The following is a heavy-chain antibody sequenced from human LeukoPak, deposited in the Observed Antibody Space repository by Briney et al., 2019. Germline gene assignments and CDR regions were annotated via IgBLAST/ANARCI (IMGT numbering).Heavy chain of an antibody. J-gene: IGHJ4*02. CDR3: ARVGAYDVLTGYNFYFDS. CDR2: INHSGST. CDR1: GGSFSGYY. Sequence: SETLSLTCAVYGGSFSGYYWSWIRQSPGKGLEWIGEINHSGSTNYNPSLKSRVTMSVDTSKNQFSLKLSFVTAADTAVYYCARVGAYDVLTGYNFYFDSWGQGSLVTVSS. D-gene: IGHD3-9*01. V-gene: IGHV4-34*09.